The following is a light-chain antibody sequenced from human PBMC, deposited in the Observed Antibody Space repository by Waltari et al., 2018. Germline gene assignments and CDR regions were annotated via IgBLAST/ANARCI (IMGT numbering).Light chain of an antibody. CDR2: RND. CDR1: SSNIGRTY. CDR3: ATWDDNLSHWV. Sequence: QSVLTQPPSASGTPGQGVTITCSGSSSNIGRTYVTWYQQLPGTAPKLLIYRNDQRPSGVPARFSGSKSGTSASLDISGLRSEDEADYHCATWDDNLSHWVFGGGTKMTVL. J-gene: IGLJ3*02. V-gene: IGLV1-47*01.